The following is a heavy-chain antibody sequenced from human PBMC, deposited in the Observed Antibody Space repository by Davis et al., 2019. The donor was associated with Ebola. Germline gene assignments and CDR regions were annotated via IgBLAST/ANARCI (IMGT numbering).Heavy chain of an antibody. Sequence: LKISCAASGFTFSSYAMSWVRQAPGKGLEWVSAISGSGGSTYYADSVKGRFTISRDNSKNTLYLQMNSLRAEDTAVYYCAKSIITMIVVVIGGYFDYWGQGTLLTVSS. CDR3: AKSIITMIVVVIGGYFDY. CDR1: GFTFSSYA. CDR2: ISGSGGST. J-gene: IGHJ4*02. V-gene: IGHV3-23*01. D-gene: IGHD3-22*01.